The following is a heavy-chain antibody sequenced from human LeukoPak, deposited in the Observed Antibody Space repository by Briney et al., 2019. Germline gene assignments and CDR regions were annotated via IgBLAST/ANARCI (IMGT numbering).Heavy chain of an antibody. J-gene: IGHJ3*02. CDR2: IYYSGST. D-gene: IGHD3-16*01. CDR3: ARVHSLGGITFGGASGDAFDI. CDR1: GGSISSSSYY. Sequence: SETLSLTCTVSGGSISSSSYYWGWIRQPPGKGLEWIGSIYYSGSTYYNPSLKSRVTISVDTSKNQFSLKLSSVTAADTAVYYCARVHSLGGITFGGASGDAFDIWGQGTMVTVSS. V-gene: IGHV4-39*07.